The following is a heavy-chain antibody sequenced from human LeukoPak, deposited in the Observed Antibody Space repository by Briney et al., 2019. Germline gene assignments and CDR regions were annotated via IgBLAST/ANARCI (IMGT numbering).Heavy chain of an antibody. CDR2: ISGSGVST. Sequence: GGSLRLSCAASGFTFSSYAMSWVRQAPGKGLEWVSAISGSGVSTYYADSVKGRFTISRDNSKNTLYLQMNSLRAEDTAVSYCAKALDYGDYNHPFAYWGQGTLVTVSS. CDR3: AKALDYGDYNHPFAY. J-gene: IGHJ4*02. CDR1: GFTFSSYA. V-gene: IGHV3-23*01. D-gene: IGHD4-17*01.